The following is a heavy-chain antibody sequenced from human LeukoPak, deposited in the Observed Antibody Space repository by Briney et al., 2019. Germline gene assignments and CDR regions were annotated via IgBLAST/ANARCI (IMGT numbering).Heavy chain of an antibody. V-gene: IGHV4-59*08. CDR1: GGSISVYY. J-gene: IGHJ1*01. Sequence: PSETLSLTCTVSGGSISVYYWSWLPQPPGKGLEWLGYIYYSGSTNYNPSLKSRVTISVDTSKNQFSLKLSSVTAADTAVYYCARHSKYYYDSSGSYVGYFQHWGQGTLVTVSS. D-gene: IGHD3-22*01. CDR2: IYYSGST. CDR3: ARHSKYYYDSSGSYVGYFQH.